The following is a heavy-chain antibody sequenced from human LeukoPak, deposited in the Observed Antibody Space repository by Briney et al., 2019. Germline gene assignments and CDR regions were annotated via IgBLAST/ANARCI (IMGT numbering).Heavy chain of an antibody. CDR2: IDSRSSTI. J-gene: IGHJ4*02. CDR3: ARDGYSSSWYYFDY. D-gene: IGHD6-13*01. V-gene: IGHV3-48*03. CDR1: GFSFSRYE. Sequence: GGSLRLSCATSGFSFSRYEMNWVRQAPGKGLEWVAYIDSRSSTIYYADSMKGRFTISRDNAKNSLYLQMNSLRAEDTAVYYCARDGYSSSWYYFDYWGQGTLVTVSS.